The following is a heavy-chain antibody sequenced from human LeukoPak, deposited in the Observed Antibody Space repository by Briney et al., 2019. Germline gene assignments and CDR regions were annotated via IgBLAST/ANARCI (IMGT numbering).Heavy chain of an antibody. CDR1: GGSLSNYY. V-gene: IGHV4-59*12. D-gene: IGHD3-3*01. J-gene: IGHJ5*02. CDR3: ARDQNYDFWSGLNPPADWFDP. Sequence: SETLSLTCTVSGGSLSNYYWSWIRQYPGQGLEWIGYIYYSGSTTYNPSLKSRVTISVDTSKNQFSLKLSSVTAADTAVYYCARDQNYDFWSGLNPPADWFDPWGQGTLVTVSS. CDR2: IYYSGST.